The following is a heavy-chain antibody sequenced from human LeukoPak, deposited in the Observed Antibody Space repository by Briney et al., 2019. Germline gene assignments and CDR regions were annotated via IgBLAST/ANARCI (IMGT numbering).Heavy chain of an antibody. Sequence: SETLSLTCTVSGGSISSSSYYWGWIRQPPGKGLEWIGEINHSGSTNYNPSLKSRVTISVDTSKNQFSLKLSSVTAADTAVYYCARGSMYYFDYWGQGTLVTVSS. CDR3: ARGSMYYFDY. CDR2: INHSGST. V-gene: IGHV4-39*07. J-gene: IGHJ4*02. CDR1: GGSISSSSYY. D-gene: IGHD3-10*01.